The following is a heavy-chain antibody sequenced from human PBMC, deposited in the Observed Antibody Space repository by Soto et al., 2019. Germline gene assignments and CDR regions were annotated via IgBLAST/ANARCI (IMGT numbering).Heavy chain of an antibody. CDR2: IIPIFGTA. CDR1: GGTFSSYA. V-gene: IGHV1-69*01. J-gene: IGHJ4*02. Sequence: QVQLVQSGAEVKKPGSSVKVSCKASGGTFSSYAISWVRQAPGQGLEWMGGIIPIFGTANYAQKFQGRVTITADESTSTSYMELSSLRSEDTAVYYCAREDKDYDSSERIFDYWGQGTLVTVSS. D-gene: IGHD3-22*01. CDR3: AREDKDYDSSERIFDY.